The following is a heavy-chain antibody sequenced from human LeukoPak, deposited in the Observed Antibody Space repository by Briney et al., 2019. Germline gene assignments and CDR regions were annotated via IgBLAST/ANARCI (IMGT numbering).Heavy chain of an antibody. CDR2: IYQSGSI. V-gene: IGHV4-4*01. D-gene: IGHD3-16*01. J-gene: IGHJ3*02. CDR3: AMGGVWQDNDVFDI. Sequence: GTLRLSGAASGFTISSYAMSWVRQGPGKGLVWLGEIYQSGSINSTQSLRCRVAISVDTSNTQVSLKLSSVTGAHTAVYCCAMGGVWQDNDVFDICGQGELVTVSS. CDR1: GFTISSYAM.